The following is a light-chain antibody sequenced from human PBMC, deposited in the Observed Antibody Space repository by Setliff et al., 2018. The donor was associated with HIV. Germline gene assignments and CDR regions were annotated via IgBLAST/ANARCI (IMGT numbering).Light chain of an antibody. CDR3: SPYAGSDNVV. J-gene: IGLJ2*01. V-gene: IGLV2-8*01. CDR2: EVN. Sequence: QSALTQPPSASGSPGQSVSISCTGASSDVGAYNYVSWYQQHPGRAPKLMIYEVNKRPSGVPDRFSGSRSGNTASLTVSELQAEDEADYYCSPYAGSDNVVFGGGTKVTVL. CDR1: SSDVGAYNY.